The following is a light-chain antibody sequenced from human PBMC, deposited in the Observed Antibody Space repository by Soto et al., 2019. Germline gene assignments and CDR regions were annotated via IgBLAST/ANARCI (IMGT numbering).Light chain of an antibody. CDR3: SSYTSTNSWV. V-gene: IGLV2-14*01. Sequence: QSALTQSASVSGSPGQSITISCTGTSSDVGGYNYVSWYQQHPGKAPKLIIYDVSNRPSGVSTRFSGSKSGNTASLTISGLQAEEEADYYCSSYTSTNSWVFGGGTKLTVL. CDR2: DVS. CDR1: SSDVGGYNY. J-gene: IGLJ3*02.